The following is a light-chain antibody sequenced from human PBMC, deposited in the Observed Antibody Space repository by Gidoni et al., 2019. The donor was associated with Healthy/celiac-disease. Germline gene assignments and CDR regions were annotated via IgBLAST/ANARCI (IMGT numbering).Light chain of an antibody. Sequence: DIQMTQSPSSLSASVGDRVTITCRVSQSISSYLNWYQQKPGKAPKLLSYAASSLQSGVPSRFSGSGSGTDFTLTISSLQPEDFATYYCQQSYSTPQTFGPGTKVDIK. J-gene: IGKJ3*01. CDR1: QSISSY. V-gene: IGKV1-39*01. CDR3: QQSYSTPQT. CDR2: AAS.